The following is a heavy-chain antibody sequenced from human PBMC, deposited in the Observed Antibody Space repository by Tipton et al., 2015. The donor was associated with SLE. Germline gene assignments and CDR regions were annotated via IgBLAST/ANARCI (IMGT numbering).Heavy chain of an antibody. V-gene: IGHV6-1*01. Sequence: GLVKPSQTLSLTCAISGDSVSSNSAAWNWIRQSPSRGLEWLGRTYYRSKWYNDYAVSVKSRITINHDTSKNQFSLQLNSVTPEDTAVYYCARDRPVAVAGTEAFDIWGQGTMVTVSS. J-gene: IGHJ3*02. CDR2: TYYRSKWYN. CDR1: GDSVSSNSAA. CDR3: ARDRPVAVAGTEAFDI. D-gene: IGHD6-19*01.